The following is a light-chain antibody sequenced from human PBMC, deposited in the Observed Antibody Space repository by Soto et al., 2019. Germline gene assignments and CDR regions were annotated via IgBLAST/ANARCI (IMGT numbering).Light chain of an antibody. CDR3: QQYSDWWT. V-gene: IGKV3-15*01. J-gene: IGKJ1*01. Sequence: EIVVTQSPCTLSLSPGERATLSCRASQSVSSGFLAWYQQKPGQAPRLLIYGASTRATGIPARFSGSGSVTEFTLTISSLQSEDFAVYYCQQYSDWWTFGQGTKVDIK. CDR2: GAS. CDR1: QSVSSG.